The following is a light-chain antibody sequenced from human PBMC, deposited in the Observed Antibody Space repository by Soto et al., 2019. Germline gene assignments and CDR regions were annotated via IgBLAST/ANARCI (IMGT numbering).Light chain of an antibody. Sequence: QSALTQPASVSGSPGQSITISCTGTSSDVGGYNYVSWYQQHPGKAPKPIIYDVSTRPSGVSNRFSGSKSGNTASLIISGLQTEDEADYYCSSYTSSGTRVFGGGTKLTVL. J-gene: IGLJ3*02. CDR3: SSYTSSGTRV. V-gene: IGLV2-14*01. CDR2: DVS. CDR1: SSDVGGYNY.